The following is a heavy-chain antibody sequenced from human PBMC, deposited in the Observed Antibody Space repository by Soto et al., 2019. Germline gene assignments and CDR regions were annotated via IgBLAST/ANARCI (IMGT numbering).Heavy chain of an antibody. Sequence: QVQLVQSGAEVKKPGSSVKVSCKASGGTFSSYTISWVRQAPGQGLEWMGRIIPILGIANYAQKFQGRVTITADKSTSTAYMELSSLRSEDTAVYYCARGRRVVVAATPFDYWGQGTLVTVSS. V-gene: IGHV1-69*02. CDR1: GGTFSSYT. D-gene: IGHD2-15*01. J-gene: IGHJ4*02. CDR3: ARGRRVVVAATPFDY. CDR2: IIPILGIA.